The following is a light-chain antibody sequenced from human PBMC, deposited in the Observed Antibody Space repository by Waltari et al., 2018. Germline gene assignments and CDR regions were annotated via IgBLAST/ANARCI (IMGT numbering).Light chain of an antibody. CDR3: QQYNNWPPLYT. J-gene: IGKJ2*01. CDR2: GAS. V-gene: IGKV3-15*01. CDR1: QSVSSN. Sequence: EIVMTQSPATLSVSPGERATLSCRASQSVSSNLAWYQQKPGQAPRLLIYGASTRATGIPARFSGSGSGTEFTLTISSLQSEGFAVYYCQQYNNWPPLYTFGQGTKLEIK.